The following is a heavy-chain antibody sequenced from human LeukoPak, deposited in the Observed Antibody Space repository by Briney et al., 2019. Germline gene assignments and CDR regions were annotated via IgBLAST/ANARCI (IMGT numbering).Heavy chain of an antibody. Sequence: GGSLRLSCAASGFTCSVYTINWVRQAPGKGLEWVSSISSSSSYIYYADSVKGRFTISRDNARNSLYLQMNSLRAEDTAVYYCAREAPYNYGAKSRDAFDIWGQGTMVTVSS. J-gene: IGHJ3*02. V-gene: IGHV3-21*01. CDR1: GFTCSVYT. D-gene: IGHD3-16*01. CDR3: AREAPYNYGAKSRDAFDI. CDR2: ISSSSSYI.